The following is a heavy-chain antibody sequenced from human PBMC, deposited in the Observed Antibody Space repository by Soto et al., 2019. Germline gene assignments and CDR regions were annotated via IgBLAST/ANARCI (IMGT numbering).Heavy chain of an antibody. D-gene: IGHD1-1*01. J-gene: IGHJ4*02. V-gene: IGHV3-15*07. CDR1: GFTFSNAW. Sequence: GGSLRLSCAASGFTFSNAWINWVRQAPGKGLEWVGRVKSKTHGGTTDYAEPVKGRFAISRDNAKNSLYLQTNSLRAEDTAVYYCARDRDNIPFHFDDWGQGTLVPVSS. CDR3: ARDRDNIPFHFDD. CDR2: VKSKTHGGTT.